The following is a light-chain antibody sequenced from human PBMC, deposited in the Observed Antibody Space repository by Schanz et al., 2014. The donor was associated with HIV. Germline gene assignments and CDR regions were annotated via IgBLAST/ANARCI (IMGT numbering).Light chain of an antibody. Sequence: QSVLTQPPSASGTPGQRVTISCSGSSSNIGSNYVYWYQQLPGTAPKLLIYTNNQRPSGVPDRFSGSKSGTSASLAISGLQSEDEADYYCETWDDSLNAWVFGGGTKLTVL. V-gene: IGLV1-44*01. CDR2: TNN. CDR1: SSNIGSNY. J-gene: IGLJ3*02. CDR3: ETWDDSLNAWV.